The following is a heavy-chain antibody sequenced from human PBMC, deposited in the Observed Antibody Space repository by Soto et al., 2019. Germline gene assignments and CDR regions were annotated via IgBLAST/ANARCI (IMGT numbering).Heavy chain of an antibody. CDR2: IYYSGTT. D-gene: IGHD3-22*01. V-gene: IGHV4-39*01. CDR1: GGSVSTSSFY. Sequence: QLQLQESGPGLVKPSETLSLTCTVSGGSVSTSSFYWGWIRQPPRKGLEWTGTIYYSGTTYYNPSLKSRVTVSVDTSKNQFSLRLSSVTAADTAVYYCARQPGFYDRSGSFDYWGQGTLVTVAS. CDR3: ARQPGFYDRSGSFDY. J-gene: IGHJ4*02.